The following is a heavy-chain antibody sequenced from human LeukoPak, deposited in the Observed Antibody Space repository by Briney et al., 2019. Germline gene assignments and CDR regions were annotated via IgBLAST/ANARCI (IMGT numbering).Heavy chain of an antibody. CDR2: IYYSGST. CDR3: ARGVTRTIAAAGA. CDR1: GGSISSYY. D-gene: IGHD6-13*01. V-gene: IGHV4-59*01. Sequence: SETLSLTCTVSGGSISSYYWSWIRQPPGKGLEWIGYIYYSGSTNYNPSLKSRVTISVDTSKNQFSLKLSSVTAADTAVYYCARGVTRTIAAAGAWGQGTLVTVSS. J-gene: IGHJ4*02.